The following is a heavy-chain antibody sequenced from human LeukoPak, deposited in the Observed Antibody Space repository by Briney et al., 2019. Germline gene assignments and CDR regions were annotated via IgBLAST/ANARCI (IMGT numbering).Heavy chain of an antibody. V-gene: IGHV4-39*01. CDR1: GGSISSSSYF. CDR3: ARLGVVSGFDY. D-gene: IGHD3-3*01. Sequence: PSETLSLTCTVSGGSISSSSYFWDWIRQPPGKGLEWIGCIYYSGSTYYNPSLKSRVTISVDTSKNQFSLRLSSVTATDTAVYYCARLGVVSGFDYWGQGTLVTVSS. CDR2: IYYSGST. J-gene: IGHJ4*02.